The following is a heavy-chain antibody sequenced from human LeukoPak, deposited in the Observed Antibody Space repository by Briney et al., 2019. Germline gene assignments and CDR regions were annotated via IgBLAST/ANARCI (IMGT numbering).Heavy chain of an antibody. J-gene: IGHJ4*02. CDR3: AKERDDYGDYRRRYFDS. V-gene: IGHV1-18*01. D-gene: IGHD4-17*01. Sequence: ASVKVSCNASGYTFPSYNINWVRQAPGQGLEWMGWITGYNGTTNYAQKFQGRITMTTDTPTTTAYMELRTLKSDDTAVYYCAKERDDYGDYRRRYFDSWGQGALVTVSS. CDR2: ITGYNGTT. CDR1: GYTFPSYN.